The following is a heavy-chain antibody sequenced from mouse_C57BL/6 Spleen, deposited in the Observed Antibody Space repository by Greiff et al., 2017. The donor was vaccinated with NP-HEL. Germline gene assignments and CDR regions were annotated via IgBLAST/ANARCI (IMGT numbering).Heavy chain of an antibody. V-gene: IGHV1-76*01. CDR2: IYPGSGNT. CDR3: ARTGIYYFDY. CDR1: GYTFTDYY. J-gene: IGHJ2*01. D-gene: IGHD4-1*01. Sequence: VMLVESGAELVRPGASVKLSCKASGYTFTDYYINWVKQRPGQGLEWIARIYPGSGNTYYNEKFKGKATLTAEKSSSTAYMQLSSLTSEDSAVYFCARTGIYYFDYWGQGTTLTVSS.